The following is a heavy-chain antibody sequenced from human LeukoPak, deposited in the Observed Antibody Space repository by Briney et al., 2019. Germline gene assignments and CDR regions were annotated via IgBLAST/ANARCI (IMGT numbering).Heavy chain of an antibody. CDR2: LYSDGNT. Sequence: GGSLRLSCAASGFTVITNDMTGVRQAPGKALECVSVLYSDGNTKYADSVQGRFTISRDNSKNTLYLEMNSLSPDDTAVYYCARGVEPLAANTLAYWGQGTLVTVSS. CDR1: GFTVITND. D-gene: IGHD1-14*01. J-gene: IGHJ4*02. CDR3: ARGVEPLAANTLAY. V-gene: IGHV3-53*01.